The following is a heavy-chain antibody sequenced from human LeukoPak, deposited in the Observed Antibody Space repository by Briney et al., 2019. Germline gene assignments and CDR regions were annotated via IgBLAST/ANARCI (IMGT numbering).Heavy chain of an antibody. D-gene: IGHD4/OR15-4a*01. V-gene: IGHV2-5*01. CDR2: NYWYNDK. CDR3: AHRRYLMTMWDVGAFDI. Sequence: SGPTPVKPTQTLTLTCTFSGFSLSTSGVGVGWIRQSPTKTLESLAINYWYNDKRFSPFMKSRLTITKDTSKNQVSLAMTNLDPVDRATYYCAHRRYLMTMWDVGAFDIWGQGTMVTVSS. CDR1: GFSLSTSGVG. J-gene: IGHJ3*02.